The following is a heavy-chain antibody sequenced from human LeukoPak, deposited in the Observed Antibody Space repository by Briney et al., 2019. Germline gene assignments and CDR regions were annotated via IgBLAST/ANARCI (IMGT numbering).Heavy chain of an antibody. Sequence: PSETLSLTCTVSGGSVSSGSYYWSWIRQPPGKGLEWIGYIYYSGSTNYNPSLKSQVTISVDTSKNQFSLKLSSVTAADTAVYYCARDPGKYYDILTGYYYYYYYGMDVWGKGTTVTVSS. CDR1: GGSVSSGSYY. J-gene: IGHJ6*04. D-gene: IGHD3-9*01. V-gene: IGHV4-61*01. CDR3: ARDPGKYYDILTGYYYYYYYGMDV. CDR2: IYYSGST.